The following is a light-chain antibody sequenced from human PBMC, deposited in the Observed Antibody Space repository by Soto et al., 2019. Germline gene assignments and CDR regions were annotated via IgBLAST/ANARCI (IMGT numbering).Light chain of an antibody. CDR3: QQYNSYVYT. J-gene: IGKJ2*01. Sequence: DIQMTQSPSTLSASVGDRVTITCRASQSISSWLAWYQQKPGKAPKLLIYKASSLESGVPSRFSGSGSGTEFTITISSLQPDDFATYYCQQYNSYVYTFGQGTKLEIK. CDR1: QSISSW. CDR2: KAS. V-gene: IGKV1-5*03.